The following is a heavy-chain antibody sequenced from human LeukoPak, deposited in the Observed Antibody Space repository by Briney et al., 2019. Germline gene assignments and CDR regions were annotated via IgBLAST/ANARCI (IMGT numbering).Heavy chain of an antibody. J-gene: IGHJ3*02. CDR3: ATTEGTGAFDI. D-gene: IGHD4-11*01. CDR1: AYTFTGYY. V-gene: IGHV1-2*02. CDR2: INPNSGGT. Sequence: ASVKVSCKASAYTFTGYYMHWVRQAPGQGLEWMGWINPNSGGTNYAQKFQGRVTMTRDTSISTAYMELSRLRSDDTAVYYCATTEGTGAFDIWGQGTMVSVSS.